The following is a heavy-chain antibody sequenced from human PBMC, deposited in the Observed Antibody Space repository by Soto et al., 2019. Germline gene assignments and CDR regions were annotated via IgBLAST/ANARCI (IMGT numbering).Heavy chain of an antibody. CDR3: ATQTSYTAGNAFDI. J-gene: IGHJ3*02. D-gene: IGHD1-1*01. V-gene: IGHV1-2*04. Sequence: QVQLVQSGAEVKKPGASVKVSCKASGYTFTGYYVHWVRQAPGQGLEWMGWINSNSGGTNYAQKFQGWVTMTRDTSISTAYMELSSLKSDDTAVYYCATQTSYTAGNAFDIWGQGTMVTVSS. CDR2: INSNSGGT. CDR1: GYTFTGYY.